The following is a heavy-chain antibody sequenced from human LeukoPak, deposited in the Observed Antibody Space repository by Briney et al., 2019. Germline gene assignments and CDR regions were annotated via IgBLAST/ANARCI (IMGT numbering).Heavy chain of an antibody. J-gene: IGHJ6*03. V-gene: IGHV1-2*02. CDR2: INPNSGGT. Sequence: ASVKVSCKASGYTLTGYYMHWVRQAPGQGLEWMGWINPNSGGTNYAQKFQGRVTMTRDTSISTAYMELSRLRSDDTAVYYCARELELRYYYYMDVWGKGTTVTVSS. CDR1: GYTLTGYY. CDR3: ARELELRYYYYMDV. D-gene: IGHD1-7*01.